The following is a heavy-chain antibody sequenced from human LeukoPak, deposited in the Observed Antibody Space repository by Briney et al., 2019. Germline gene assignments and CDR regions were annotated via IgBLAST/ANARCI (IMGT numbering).Heavy chain of an antibody. CDR2: IYTSGST. CDR3: ARGDYDFLDP. J-gene: IGHJ5*02. Sequence: PSQTLSLTCTVSGGSISSGSYYWRWLRQPAGKGLEWIGRIYTSGSTNYNPSLNSRVTISVDTSKNQFSLNLSSVTAADTAVYYCARGDYDFLDPWGQGTLVTVSS. CDR1: GGSISSGSYY. V-gene: IGHV4-61*02. D-gene: IGHD3-3*01.